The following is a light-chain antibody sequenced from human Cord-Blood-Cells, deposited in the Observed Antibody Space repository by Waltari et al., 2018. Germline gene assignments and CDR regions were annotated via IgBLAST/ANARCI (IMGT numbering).Light chain of an antibody. V-gene: IGKV3D-15*01. J-gene: IGKJ4*01. CDR1: QSVSSN. CDR3: QQYNNWPLT. Sequence: EIVMTQSPATLSVSPCHLSPLSCMASQSVSSNLAWYQQKPGQAHRLLIYGASTRATGIPARFSGSGSGTEFTLTISSLQSEDFAVYYCQQYNNWPLTFGGGTKVEIK. CDR2: GAS.